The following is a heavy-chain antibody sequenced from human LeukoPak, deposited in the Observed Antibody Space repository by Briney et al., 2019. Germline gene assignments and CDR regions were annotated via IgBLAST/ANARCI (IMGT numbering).Heavy chain of an antibody. CDR2: ISGSGGST. Sequence: GGSLRLSCAASGFTFSSYALSWVRQAPGKGLEWGLAISGSGGSTYYADSVKGRFTISRDNSKNTLYLQMNSLRAEDTAVYYCAKGTNGIVGATTLFDYWGQGTLVTVSS. CDR3: AKGTNGIVGATTLFDY. J-gene: IGHJ4*02. D-gene: IGHD1-26*01. V-gene: IGHV3-23*01. CDR1: GFTFSSYA.